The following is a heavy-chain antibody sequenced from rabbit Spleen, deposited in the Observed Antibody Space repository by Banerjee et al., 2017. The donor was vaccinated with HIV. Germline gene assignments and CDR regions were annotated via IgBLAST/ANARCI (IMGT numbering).Heavy chain of an antibody. CDR2: IGAGSSGST. CDR1: GFSFSSSFW. Sequence: QEQLEESGGDLVKPEGSLTLTCTASGFSFSSSFWICWVRQAPGKGLEWIACIGAGSSGSTYYASWAKGRFTISKTSSTTVTLQMTSLTAADTATYFCARDSGVGPYIDGYFNLWGPGTLVTVS. D-gene: IGHD3-3*01. J-gene: IGHJ4*01. V-gene: IGHV1S45*01. CDR3: ARDSGVGPYIDGYFNL.